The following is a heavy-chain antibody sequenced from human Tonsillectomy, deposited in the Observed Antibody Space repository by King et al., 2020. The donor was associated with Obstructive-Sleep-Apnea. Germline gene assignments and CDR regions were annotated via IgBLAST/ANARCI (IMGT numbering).Heavy chain of an antibody. J-gene: IGHJ4*02. CDR2: ISFDGSNK. D-gene: IGHD6-13*01. V-gene: IGHV3-30*04. CDR3: AGDSIPAVRRPVY. CDR1: RFTFSSYA. Sequence: VQLVESGGGVVQPGRSLRLSCAASRFTFSSYAMHWVRQAPGKGLEWGAVISFDGSNKYYADSVKGRFTISRDNSKNPLYLQMDSLRAEDTAMYYCAGDSIPAVRRPVYWGQGALVTVSS.